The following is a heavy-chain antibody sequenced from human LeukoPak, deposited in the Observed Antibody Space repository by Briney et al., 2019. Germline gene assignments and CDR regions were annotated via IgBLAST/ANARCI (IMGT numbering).Heavy chain of an antibody. CDR2: IIPIFGTA. CDR1: GGTFSSYA. Sequence: SVKVSCRASGGTFSSYAISWVRQAPGQGLEWMGGIIPIFGTANYAQKFQGRVTITADESTSTAYMELSSLRSEDTAVYYCAREITMVRAFDYWGQGTLVTVSS. D-gene: IGHD3-10*01. V-gene: IGHV1-69*13. J-gene: IGHJ4*02. CDR3: AREITMVRAFDY.